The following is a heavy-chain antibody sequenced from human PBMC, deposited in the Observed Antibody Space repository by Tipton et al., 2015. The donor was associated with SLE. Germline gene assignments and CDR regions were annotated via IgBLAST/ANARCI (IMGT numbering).Heavy chain of an antibody. CDR3: AKTEFDILTGQRQDY. J-gene: IGHJ4*02. CDR1: GDSIRGYF. CDR2: IYSSGST. Sequence: GLVKPSETLSLTCTVSGDSIRGYFWSWFRQSPGKELEWIAYIYSSGSTNYNPSLRSRVTISVDTSKNQFSLKLSSVTAADTAVYYCAKTEFDILTGQRQDYWGQGTLVTASS. V-gene: IGHV4-4*08. D-gene: IGHD3-9*01.